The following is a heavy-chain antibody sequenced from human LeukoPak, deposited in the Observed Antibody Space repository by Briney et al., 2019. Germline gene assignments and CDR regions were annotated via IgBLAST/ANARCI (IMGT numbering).Heavy chain of an antibody. V-gene: IGHV4-39*01. CDR1: GGSISSSSYY. CDR2: IYYSGST. J-gene: IGHJ6*03. Sequence: SETLSLTCTVSGGSISSSSYYWGWIRQPPGKGLEWIGSIYYSGSTYYNPSLKSRVTISVDTSKNQFSLKLSSVTAADTAVYYCARHQRPRGWSSLLYYYYMDVWGKGTTVTVSS. D-gene: IGHD6-19*01. CDR3: ARHQRPRGWSSLLYYYYMDV.